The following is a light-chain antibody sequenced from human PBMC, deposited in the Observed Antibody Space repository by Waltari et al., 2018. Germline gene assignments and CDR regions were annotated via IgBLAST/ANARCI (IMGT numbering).Light chain of an antibody. J-gene: IGKJ1*01. Sequence: SCRASQSVSRTLAWYHQKPGQAPRLLIYDASTRATGIPDRFSGSGFGTDFSLTISRLEPEDFAVYYCQKYGTLPATFGQGTTVEIK. CDR2: DAS. CDR1: QSVSRT. V-gene: IGKV3-20*01. CDR3: QKYGTLPAT.